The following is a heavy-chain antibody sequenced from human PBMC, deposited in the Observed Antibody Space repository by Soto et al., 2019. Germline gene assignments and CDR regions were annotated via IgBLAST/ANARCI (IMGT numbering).Heavy chain of an antibody. CDR3: ARGAGYYDFWSGYRNPFDY. D-gene: IGHD3-3*01. CDR1: GFTFSSYE. J-gene: IGHJ4*02. Sequence: HPGGSLRLSCAASGFTFSSYEMNWVRQAPGKGLEWVSYISSSGSTIYYADSVKGRFTISRDNAKNSLYLQMNSLRAEDTAVYYCARGAGYYDFWSGYRNPFDYWGQGTLVTVSS. V-gene: IGHV3-48*03. CDR2: ISSSGSTI.